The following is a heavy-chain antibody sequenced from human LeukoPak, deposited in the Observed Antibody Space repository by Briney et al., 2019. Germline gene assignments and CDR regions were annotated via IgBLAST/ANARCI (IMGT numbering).Heavy chain of an antibody. CDR2: TSWNSGSI. D-gene: IGHD6-6*01. J-gene: IGHJ4*02. V-gene: IGHV3-9*01. Sequence: PGRSLRLSCAASGFTFDDYAMHWVRQAPGKGLEWVSGTSWNSGSIGYADSVKGRFTISRDNAKNSLYLQMNSLRAEDTALYYCAKARRSFYSSSSFDYWGQGTLVTVSS. CDR1: GFTFDDYA. CDR3: AKARRSFYSSSSFDY.